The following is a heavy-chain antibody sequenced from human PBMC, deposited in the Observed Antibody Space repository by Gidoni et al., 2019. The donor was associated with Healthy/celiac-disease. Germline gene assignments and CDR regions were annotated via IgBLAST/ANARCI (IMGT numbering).Heavy chain of an antibody. CDR2: IYTSGST. CDR1: GGSISSGSYY. D-gene: IGHD4-17*01. Sequence: QVQLQESCPGLVKPSQTLSLTCTVSGGSISSGSYYWSWLRQPAGKGLEWIGRIYTSGSTNYNPSLKSRVTISVDTSKNQFALKLSSVTAADTAVYYCATFTVMDAFDIWGQGTMVTVSS. J-gene: IGHJ3*02. V-gene: IGHV4-61*02. CDR3: ATFTVMDAFDI.